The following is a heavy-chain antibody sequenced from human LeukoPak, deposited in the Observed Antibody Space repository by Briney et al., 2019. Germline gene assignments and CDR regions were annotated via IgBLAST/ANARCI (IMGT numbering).Heavy chain of an antibody. V-gene: IGHV4-39*01. CDR2: IYYNGST. CDR3: ARRTCVGYGCYYFDF. Sequence: PSETLSLTCTVSGGSISSSFSYWGWIRQPPGKGLEWIGNIYYNGSTYYNPSLKSRVTISVDTSKNQFSLKLSSVSAADMAVYYCARRTCVGYGCYYFDFWGQGTLVTVSS. D-gene: IGHD3-22*01. J-gene: IGHJ4*02. CDR1: GGSISSSFSY.